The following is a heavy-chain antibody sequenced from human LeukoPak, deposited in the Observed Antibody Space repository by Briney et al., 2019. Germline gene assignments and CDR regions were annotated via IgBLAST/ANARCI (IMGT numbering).Heavy chain of an antibody. CDR3: AKDLSGVVGAKNY. Sequence: GGSLRLSCAASGFTFDDYATHWVRQAPGKGLEWVSAISGSGGSTYYADSVKGRFTISRDNSKNTLYLQMNSLRAEDTAVYYCAKDLSGVVGAKNYWGQGTLVTVSS. CDR2: ISGSGGST. CDR1: GFTFDDYA. V-gene: IGHV3-23*01. D-gene: IGHD1-26*01. J-gene: IGHJ4*02.